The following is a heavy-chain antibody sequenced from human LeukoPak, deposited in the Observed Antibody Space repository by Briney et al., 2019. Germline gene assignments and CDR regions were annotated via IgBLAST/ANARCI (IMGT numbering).Heavy chain of an antibody. CDR3: AKDGMVRGMTVTTTFDY. V-gene: IGHV3-23*01. CDR1: GFTFSSYA. CDR2: ISGSGDST. Sequence: AGGSLSLSCAASGFTFSSYAMSWVSQAPGKGLEWVSAISGSGDSTYYADSVQGRFTISRDNSKNTLYLQMNSLRAEDTAVYYCAKDGMVRGMTVTTTFDYWGQGTLVTVSS. J-gene: IGHJ4*02. D-gene: IGHD3-10*01.